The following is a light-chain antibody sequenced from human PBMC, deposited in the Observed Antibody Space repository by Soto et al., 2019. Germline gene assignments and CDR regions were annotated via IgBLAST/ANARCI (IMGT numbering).Light chain of an antibody. J-gene: IGLJ1*01. Sequence: QSVLTQPASASGSPGQSVTISCTGTSSDVGGYNFVSWYQQYPGKAPKLMIYEVSKRPSGVPDRFSGSKSGNTASLTVSGLQAEDEADYYCSSYAGSDNYVFGTGTKVTVL. CDR2: EVS. CDR3: SSYAGSDNYV. CDR1: SSDVGGYNF. V-gene: IGLV2-8*01.